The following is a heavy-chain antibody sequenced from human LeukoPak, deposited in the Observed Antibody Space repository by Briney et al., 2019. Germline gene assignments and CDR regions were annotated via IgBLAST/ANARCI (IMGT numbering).Heavy chain of an antibody. J-gene: IGHJ4*02. CDR1: GGSTSSYH. V-gene: IGHV4-59*08. CDR3: ARLLGSYDSREKPSYYFDY. CDR2: IYYSGST. Sequence: SETLSLTCTVSGGSTSSYHWSWIRQPPGKGLEWIGYIYYSGSTNYNPSLKSRVTISVDTAKNQFSLKLSSVTAADTAVYYCARLLGSYDSREKPSYYFDYWGQGTLVTVSS. D-gene: IGHD3-22*01.